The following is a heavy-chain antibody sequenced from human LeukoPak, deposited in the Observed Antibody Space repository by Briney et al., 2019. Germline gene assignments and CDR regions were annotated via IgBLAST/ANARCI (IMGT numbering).Heavy chain of an antibody. V-gene: IGHV5-51*01. Sequence: GESLKISCKGSGYSFTSYWIGWVRQMPGIGLEWMGIIYPGDSDTRYSPSFQGQVTISADKSISTAYLRWSSLKASDTAMYYCARVPRYCSGGSCRASSLDYWGQGTLVTVSS. D-gene: IGHD2-15*01. CDR2: IYPGDSDT. CDR1: GYSFTSYW. J-gene: IGHJ4*02. CDR3: ARVPRYCSGGSCRASSLDY.